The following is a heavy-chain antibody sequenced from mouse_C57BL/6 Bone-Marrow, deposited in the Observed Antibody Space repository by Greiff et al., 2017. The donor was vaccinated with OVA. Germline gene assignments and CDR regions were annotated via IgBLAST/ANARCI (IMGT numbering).Heavy chain of an antibody. Sequence: DVLLVESGGGLVQPGESLKLSCESYEYEFPSHDMSWVRKTPEKRLELVAAINSDGGSTYYPDNMERRFIISIDNTKKTLYLQMSSLRSEDTALYYCARRPVEYFDVWGTGTTVTVSS. CDR3: ARRPVEYFDV. V-gene: IGHV5-2*01. J-gene: IGHJ1*03. CDR2: INSDGGST. CDR1: EYEFPSHD.